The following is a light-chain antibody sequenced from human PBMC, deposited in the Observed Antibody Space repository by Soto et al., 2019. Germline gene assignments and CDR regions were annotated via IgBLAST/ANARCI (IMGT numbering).Light chain of an antibody. Sequence: EIVLTQSPATLSLSPGERATLSCRASQSLNISLAWYQQKPGQAPRLLIYDGSIRATGIPARFSGSGSGTDFSLTISSLETEDFAVYYCQQRYSWPLTFGGGTEVEIK. CDR2: DGS. J-gene: IGKJ4*01. CDR3: QQRYSWPLT. V-gene: IGKV3-11*01. CDR1: QSLNIS.